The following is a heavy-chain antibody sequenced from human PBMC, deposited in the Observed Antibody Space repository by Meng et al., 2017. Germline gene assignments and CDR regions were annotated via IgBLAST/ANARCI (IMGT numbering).Heavy chain of an antibody. J-gene: IGHJ5*02. V-gene: IGHV3-66*02. Sequence: GGSLRLSCAASGFTVSSNYMSWVRQAPGKGLEWVSVIYSGGSTYYADSVKGRFTISRDNSKNTLYLQMNSLRAGDTAVYYCARATRDSSSWYGFDPWGQGTLVTVSS. D-gene: IGHD6-13*01. CDR3: ARATRDSSSWYGFDP. CDR1: GFTVSSNY. CDR2: IYSGGST.